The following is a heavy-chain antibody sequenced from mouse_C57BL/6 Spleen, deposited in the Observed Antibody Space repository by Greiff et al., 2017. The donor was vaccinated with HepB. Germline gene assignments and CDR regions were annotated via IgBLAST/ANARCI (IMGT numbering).Heavy chain of an antibody. CDR2: IDPENGDT. CDR3: TTGYYYPY. CDR1: GFNIKDDY. V-gene: IGHV14-4*01. Sequence: VQLQQSGAELVRPGASVKLSCTASGFNIKDDYMHWVKQRPEQGLEWIGWIDPENGDTEYASKFQGKATITADTSSNTAYLQLSSLTSEDTAVYYCTTGYYYPYWGQGTTLTVSS. J-gene: IGHJ2*01. D-gene: IGHD1-1*01.